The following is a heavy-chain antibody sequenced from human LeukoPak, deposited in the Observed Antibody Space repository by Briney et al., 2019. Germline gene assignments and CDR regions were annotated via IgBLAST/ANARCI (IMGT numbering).Heavy chain of an antibody. J-gene: IGHJ5*01. D-gene: IGHD5-18*01. CDR1: GYSFTGSY. V-gene: IGHV1-46*01. CDR2: INPSGGTT. CDR3: ARRASYALVT. Sequence: ASVKVSCKASGYSFTGSYMHWVRQAPGQGLECMGIINPSGGTTNYAQKFQGRVTMTRDTSTSTVYMDLSSLRSEHTVAYYCARRASYALVTWGPGTLFTVSS.